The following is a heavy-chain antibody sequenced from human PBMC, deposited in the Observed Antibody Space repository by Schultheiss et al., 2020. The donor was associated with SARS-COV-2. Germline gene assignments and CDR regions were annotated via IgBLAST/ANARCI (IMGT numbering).Heavy chain of an antibody. CDR3: ARQRQQLVRY. D-gene: IGHD6-13*01. J-gene: IGHJ4*02. Sequence: GSLRLSCAASGFTFSAYWMHWVRQGPGKGLEWIGSIYHSGSTYYNPSLKSRVTISVDTSKNQFSLKLSSVTAADTAVYYCARQRQQLVRYWGQGTLVTVSS. CDR2: IYHSGST. V-gene: IGHV4-38-2*01. CDR1: GFTFSAYW.